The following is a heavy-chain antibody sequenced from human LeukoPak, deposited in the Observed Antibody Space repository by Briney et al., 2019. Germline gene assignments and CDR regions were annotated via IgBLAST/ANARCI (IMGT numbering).Heavy chain of an antibody. CDR3: ARLASSSSWLDYYYYYYMDV. CDR1: GGSIRGYY. CDR2: IYSSGST. Sequence: SETLSLTCNVSGGSIRGYYWSWIRQPPGKGLEWIGYIYSSGSTNYNPSLKSRVTMSVDTSKNQFSLKVNSVTAADTAVYYCARLASSSSWLDYYYYYYMDVWGKGTTVTISS. J-gene: IGHJ6*03. D-gene: IGHD6-13*01. V-gene: IGHV4-59*12.